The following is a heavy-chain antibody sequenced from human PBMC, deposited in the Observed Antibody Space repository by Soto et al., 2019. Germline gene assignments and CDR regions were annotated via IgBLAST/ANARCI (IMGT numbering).Heavy chain of an antibody. V-gene: IGHV1-2*04. CDR1: GYTFTGYY. Sequence: ASVKVSCKASGYTFTGYYMHWVRQAPGQGLEWMGWINPNSGGTNYARKFQGWVTMTRDTSISTAYMELSRLRSDDTAVYYCARDGGQLVLDYWGQGTLVTVSS. CDR3: ARDGGQLVLDY. D-gene: IGHD6-6*01. CDR2: INPNSGGT. J-gene: IGHJ4*02.